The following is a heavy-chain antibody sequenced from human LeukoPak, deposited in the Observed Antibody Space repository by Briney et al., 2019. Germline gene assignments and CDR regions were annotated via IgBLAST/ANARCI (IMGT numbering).Heavy chain of an antibody. D-gene: IGHD3-3*01. CDR1: GGSISSSSYY. CDR2: IYYSGST. CDR3: ARSSEPYYDVWSGYFRSLDYYSYYGMDV. Sequence: SETLSLTCTVSGGSISSSSYYWGWIRQPPGKGLEWIGSIYYSGSTYYNPSLKSRVTISVDTSKNQFSLKLSSVTAADTAVYYCARSSEPYYDVWSGYFRSLDYYSYYGMDVWGQGTTVAVSS. V-gene: IGHV4-39*01. J-gene: IGHJ6*02.